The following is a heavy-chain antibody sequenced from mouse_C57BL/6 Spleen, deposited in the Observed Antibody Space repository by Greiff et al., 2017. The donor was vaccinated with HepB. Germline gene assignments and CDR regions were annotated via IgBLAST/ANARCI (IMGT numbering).Heavy chain of an antibody. CDR1: GYTFTDYN. Sequence: VQLQQSGPELVKPGASVKIPCKASGYTFTDYNMDWVKQSHGKSLEWIGDINPNNGGTIYNQKFKGKATLTVDKSSSTAYMELHSLTSEDTAVYYCARRWIIGTGKGYFDYWGQGTTLTVSS. D-gene: IGHD2-5*01. CDR2: INPNNGGT. V-gene: IGHV1-18*01. J-gene: IGHJ2*01. CDR3: ARRWIIGTGKGYFDY.